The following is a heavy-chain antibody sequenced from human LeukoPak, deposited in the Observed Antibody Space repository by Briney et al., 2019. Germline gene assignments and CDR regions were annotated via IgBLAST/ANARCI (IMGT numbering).Heavy chain of an antibody. V-gene: IGHV1-24*01. Sequence: ASVKVSCKVSGYTLTELSMHWVRQAPGKGLEWMGGFDPEDGETIYAQKFQGRVTVTEDTSTDTAYMELSSLRSEDTAVYYCATGERDTAMANFDYWGQGTLVTVSS. CDR2: FDPEDGET. CDR3: ATGERDTAMANFDY. J-gene: IGHJ4*02. D-gene: IGHD5-18*01. CDR1: GYTLTELS.